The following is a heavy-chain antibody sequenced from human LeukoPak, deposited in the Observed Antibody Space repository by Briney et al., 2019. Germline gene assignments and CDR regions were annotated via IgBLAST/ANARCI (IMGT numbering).Heavy chain of an antibody. Sequence: SETLSFTCTVSGGSISSYYWSWIRQPAGKGLEWIGRIYTSGSTNYNPSLKSRVTMSVDTSKNQFSLKLSSVTAADTAVYYCADGGVLKSARYWGQGTLVTVSS. CDR3: ADGGVLKSARY. J-gene: IGHJ4*02. CDR2: IYTSGST. V-gene: IGHV4-4*07. CDR1: GGSISSYY. D-gene: IGHD3-16*01.